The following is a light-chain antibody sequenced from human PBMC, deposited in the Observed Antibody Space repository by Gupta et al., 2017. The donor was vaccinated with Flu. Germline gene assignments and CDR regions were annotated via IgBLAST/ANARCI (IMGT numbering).Light chain of an antibody. CDR3: QTWGTGIGV. V-gene: IGLV4-69*01. J-gene: IGLJ3*02. CDR1: SGHSTYA. CDR2: LNSDGSN. Sequence: QVVLTQSPSASASLGSSVKLTCTLSSGHSTYAIAWHQQQPKKGPRYLMTLNSDGSNSKGDGIPDRFSGSSSGAERYLTISSLQSEDEADYYCQTWGTGIGVFGGGTKLTV.